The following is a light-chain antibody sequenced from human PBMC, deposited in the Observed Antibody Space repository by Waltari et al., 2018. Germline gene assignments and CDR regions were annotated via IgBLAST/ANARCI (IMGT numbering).Light chain of an antibody. CDR3: TSYAGNNIYV. V-gene: IGLV2-8*01. CDR1: ISDVGSYNY. J-gene: IGLJ1*01. Sequence: QSALTQPPSASGSPGQSLTISCTGTISDVGSYNYVSWYQQHPGKAPKVVIYEVTKRPSGVPDRFSGSKSGNTASLTVSGLQAEDEADYFCTSYAGNNIYVFGTGTKVTVL. CDR2: EVT.